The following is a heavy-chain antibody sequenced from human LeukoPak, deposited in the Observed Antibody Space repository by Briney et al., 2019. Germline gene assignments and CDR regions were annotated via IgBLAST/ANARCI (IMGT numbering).Heavy chain of an antibody. V-gene: IGHV4-31*03. J-gene: IGHJ4*02. CDR3: ARGNYSIAVRYFDY. CDR2: IYYSGST. Sequence: SETLSLTCTVSGGSISSGGYYWSWIRQHPGKGLEWIGYIYYSGSTYYNPSLKSRVTISVDTSKNQFSLKLSSVTAADTAVYYCARGNYSIAVRYFDYWGQGTLVTVSS. CDR1: GGSISSGGYY. D-gene: IGHD6-19*01.